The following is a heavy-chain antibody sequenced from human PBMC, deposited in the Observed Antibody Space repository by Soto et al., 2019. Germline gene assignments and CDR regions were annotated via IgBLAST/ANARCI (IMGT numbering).Heavy chain of an antibody. V-gene: IGHV1-18*01. Sequence: VASVKVSCKGTGYTFTRHPIRWVRQDPGQGLEWRGLNCRSTGYTDYAPKFQARITRTTDTSTTTVYMEMSNLTSVHAAMYSCTRDPGAGSGLRDYWAQGTLVTVS. D-gene: IGHD6-19*01. CDR1: GYTFTRHP. J-gene: IGHJ4*02. CDR2: NCRSTGYT. CDR3: TRDPGAGSGLRDY.